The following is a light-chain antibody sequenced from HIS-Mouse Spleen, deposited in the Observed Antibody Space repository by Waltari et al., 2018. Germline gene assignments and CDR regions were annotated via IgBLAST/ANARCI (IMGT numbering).Light chain of an antibody. Sequence: SYVLTQPPSVSVAPGQTARITCGGNNIGSKSVHWYQQKPGQAPVLVVYDDSDRPSGIPGGVSGANSGNTATLTISRVEAGDEADYYCQVWDSSSDHPWVFGGGTKLTVL. CDR1: NIGSKS. V-gene: IGLV3-21*02. CDR2: DDS. J-gene: IGLJ3*02. CDR3: QVWDSSSDHPWV.